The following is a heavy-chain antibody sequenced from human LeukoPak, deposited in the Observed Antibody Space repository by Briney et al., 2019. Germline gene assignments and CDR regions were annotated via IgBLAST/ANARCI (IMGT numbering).Heavy chain of an antibody. Sequence: SETLSLTCTVSGGSISSYYWSWIRQPPGKGLEWIGYIYYSGSTNYNPSLKSRVTISVDTSKNQFSLKLSSVTAADTAVYYCASRRLLWFGEGYYYGMDVWGQGTTVTVSS. J-gene: IGHJ6*02. V-gene: IGHV4-59*12. CDR1: GGSISSYY. CDR3: ASRRLLWFGEGYYYGMDV. CDR2: IYYSGST. D-gene: IGHD3-10*01.